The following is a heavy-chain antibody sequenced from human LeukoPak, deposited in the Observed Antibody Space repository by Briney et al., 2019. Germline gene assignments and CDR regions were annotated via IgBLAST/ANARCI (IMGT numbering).Heavy chain of an antibody. V-gene: IGHV1-8*01. CDR3: ARPDGDDILTGYPYPMDV. J-gene: IGHJ6*04. CDR1: GYTFTSYD. D-gene: IGHD3-9*01. CDR2: MNPNSGNT. Sequence: ASVKVSCKASGYTFTSYDINWVRQATGQGLEWMGWMNPNSGNTGYAQKFQGRVTMTRNTSISTAYMELSSLRSEDTAVYYCARPDGDDILTGYPYPMDVWGKGTTVTVSS.